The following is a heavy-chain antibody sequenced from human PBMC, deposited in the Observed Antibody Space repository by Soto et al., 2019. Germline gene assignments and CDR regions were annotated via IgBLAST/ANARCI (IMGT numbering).Heavy chain of an antibody. CDR2: ISYDGSNK. J-gene: IGHJ4*02. V-gene: IGHV3-30*18. CDR1: GFTFSSYG. D-gene: IGHD6-19*01. CDR3: AKLDTGPAVAGLGY. Sequence: QVQLVESGGGVVQPGRSLRLSCAASGFTFSSYGMHWVRQAPGKGLEWVAVISYDGSNKYYADSVKGRFTISRDNSKNTLYLQMNSLRAEDTAVYYCAKLDTGPAVAGLGYWGQGTLVTVSS.